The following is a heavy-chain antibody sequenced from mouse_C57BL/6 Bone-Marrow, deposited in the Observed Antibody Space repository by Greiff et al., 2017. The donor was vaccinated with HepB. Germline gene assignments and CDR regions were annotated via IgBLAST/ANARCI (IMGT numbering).Heavy chain of an antibody. V-gene: IGHV7-3*01. J-gene: IGHJ2*01. CDR1: GFTFTDYY. D-gene: IGHD1-1*01. CDR3: AGYAYGSLDY. CDR2: IRNKANGYTT. Sequence: EVMLVESGGGLVQPGGSLSLSCAASGFTFTDYYMSWVRQPPGKALEWLGFIRNKANGYTTEYSASVMGRFTISRDKSQSILYLPMNALRAEDSATYYCAGYAYGSLDYWGQGTTLTVSS.